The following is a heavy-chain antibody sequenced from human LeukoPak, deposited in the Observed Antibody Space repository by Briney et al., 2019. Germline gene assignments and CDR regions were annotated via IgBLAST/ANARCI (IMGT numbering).Heavy chain of an antibody. CDR1: GFTLSSYD. D-gene: IGHD3-3*01. Sequence: GGSLRLSCAASGFTLSSYDMHWVRQATGKGLEWVSGIDIPGNTYYPDSVKGRFTISRDNAKNSLYLQMNSLRAEDTAFYYCAKAELGVDTFFDYWGQGTLVTVSS. V-gene: IGHV3-13*01. CDR3: AKAELGVDTFFDY. J-gene: IGHJ4*02. CDR2: IDIPGNT.